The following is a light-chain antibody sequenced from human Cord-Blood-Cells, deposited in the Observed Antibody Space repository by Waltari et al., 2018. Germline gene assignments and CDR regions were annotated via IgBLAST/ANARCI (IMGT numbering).Light chain of an antibody. J-gene: IGKJ2*01. CDR1: QSLLHSNGYNY. V-gene: IGKV2-28*01. Sequence: DMVMTQSPLSLRVTPGEPASISCMSSQSLLHSNGYNYLYWYLQKPGQSPQLLIYLGSNRASGVPDRFSGSGSGTDFTLKISRVEAEDVGVYYCMQALQTPYTFGQGTKLEIK. CDR3: MQALQTPYT. CDR2: LGS.